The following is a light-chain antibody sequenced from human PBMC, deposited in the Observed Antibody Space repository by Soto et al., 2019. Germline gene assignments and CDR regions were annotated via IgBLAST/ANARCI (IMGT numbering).Light chain of an antibody. V-gene: IGLV2-14*01. CDR2: DVS. CDR3: SSYTSSSTV. Sequence: QSVLTQPASVSGSPGQSITISCTGISSDVGGYNYVSWYQQHPGKAPKLMIYDVSDRPSGVSYRFSGSKSGNTASLTISGLQAEDEADYYCSSYTSSSTVFGGGTKVTVL. CDR1: SSDVGGYNY. J-gene: IGLJ2*01.